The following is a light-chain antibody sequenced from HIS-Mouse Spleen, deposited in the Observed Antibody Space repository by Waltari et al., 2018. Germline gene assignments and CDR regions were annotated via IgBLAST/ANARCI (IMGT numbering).Light chain of an antibody. J-gene: IGLJ1*01. CDR1: SSDAGGYNS. CDR3: CSYAGSYTGV. Sequence: QSALTQPRSVSGSPGQSVTISCTGTSSDAGGYNSVSRYQQHPGKAPNLMIYDVSKRPSGVPDRFSGSKSGNTASLTISGLQAEDEADYYCCSYAGSYTGVFGTGTKVTVL. V-gene: IGLV2-11*01. CDR2: DVS.